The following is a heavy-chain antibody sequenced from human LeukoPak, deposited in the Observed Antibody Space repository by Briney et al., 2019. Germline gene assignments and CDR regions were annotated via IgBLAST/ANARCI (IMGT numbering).Heavy chain of an antibody. CDR1: GGSISSGGYS. J-gene: IGHJ6*04. CDR3: ASVSSWSNYYYGMDV. Sequence: SQALSLTCAVSGGSISSGGYSWSWIRQPPGKGLEWIGYIYHSGSTYYSPSLKSRVTISVDRSKNQFSLKLSSVTAADTAVYYCASVSSWSNYYYGMDVWGKGTTVTVSS. V-gene: IGHV4-30-2*01. D-gene: IGHD6-13*01. CDR2: IYHSGST.